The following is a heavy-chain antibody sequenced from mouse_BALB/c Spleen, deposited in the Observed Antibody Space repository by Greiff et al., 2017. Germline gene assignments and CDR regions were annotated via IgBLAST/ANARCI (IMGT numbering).Heavy chain of an antibody. CDR3: ARGTSEAMDY. CDR1: GYTFTSYW. Sequence: QVQLQQSGAELARPGASVKLSCKASGYTFTSYWMQWVKQRPGQGLEWIGVIYPGDGDTRYTQKFKGKATLTADKSSSTAYMQLSSLASEDSAVYYCARGTSEAMDYWGQGTSVTVSS. V-gene: IGHV1-87*01. D-gene: IGHD3-1*01. CDR2: IYPGDGDT. J-gene: IGHJ4*01.